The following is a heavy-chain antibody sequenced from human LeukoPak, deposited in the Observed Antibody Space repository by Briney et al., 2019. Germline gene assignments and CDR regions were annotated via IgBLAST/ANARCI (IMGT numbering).Heavy chain of an antibody. J-gene: IGHJ6*03. CDR3: ARDFRWLQPLGYMDV. D-gene: IGHD5-24*01. CDR1: GYTFTSYG. V-gene: IGHV1-18*01. CDR2: ISAYNGNT. Sequence: ASVKVSCKASGYTFTSYGISWVRQAPGQGLEWMGWISAYNGNTDYAQKLQGRVTMTTDTSTSTAYMELRSLRSDDTAVYYCARDFRWLQPLGYMDVWGKGTTVTVSS.